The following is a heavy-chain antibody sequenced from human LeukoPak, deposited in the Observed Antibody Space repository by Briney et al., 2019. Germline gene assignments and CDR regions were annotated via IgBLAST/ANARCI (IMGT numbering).Heavy chain of an antibody. Sequence: NPSETLSLTCTVSGGSISSYYWSWIRQPPGKGLEWIGYIYYGGSTNYNPSLKSRVTISVDTSKNQFSLKLSSVTAADTAVYYCASSPGFHRADAFDIWGQGTMVTVSS. CDR2: IYYGGST. CDR1: GGSISSYY. CDR3: ASSPGFHRADAFDI. D-gene: IGHD3-10*01. J-gene: IGHJ3*02. V-gene: IGHV4-59*01.